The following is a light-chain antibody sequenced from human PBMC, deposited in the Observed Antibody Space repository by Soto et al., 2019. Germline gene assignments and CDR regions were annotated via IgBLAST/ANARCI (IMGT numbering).Light chain of an antibody. CDR1: SGTIASNY. Sequence: NFMLTQPHSVSESPGKTVTISCTRSSGTIASNYVQWCQQRPGSAPTTVIYENNQRPSGVPDRFSGSIDSSTNSASLTISGLRSEDEADYYCQSYDPDILIFGGGTKLTVL. V-gene: IGLV6-57*04. CDR3: QSYDPDILI. CDR2: ENN. J-gene: IGLJ2*01.